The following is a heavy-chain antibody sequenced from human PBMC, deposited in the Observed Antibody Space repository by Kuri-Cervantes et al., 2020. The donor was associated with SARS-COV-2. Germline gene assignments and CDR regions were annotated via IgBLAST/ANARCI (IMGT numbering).Heavy chain of an antibody. J-gene: IGHJ4*02. CDR1: GYSIRNGYY. CDR2: IKSKTDGGTT. D-gene: IGHD5-18*01. CDR3: TTALRGYSYGIDY. V-gene: IGHV3-15*01. Sequence: ETLSLTCSVSGYSIRNGYYWGWIRQSPGKGLEWVGRIKSKTDGGTTDYAAPVKGRFTISRDDSKNTLYLQMNSLKTEDTAVYYCTTALRGYSYGIDYWGQGTLVTVSS.